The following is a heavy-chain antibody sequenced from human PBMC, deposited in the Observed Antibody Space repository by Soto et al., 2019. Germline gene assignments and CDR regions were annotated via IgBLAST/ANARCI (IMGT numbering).Heavy chain of an antibody. CDR3: AKDAQNCSGGSCYSSWASDI. CDR2: IYSGGST. CDR1: GFTVSSNY. J-gene: IGHJ3*02. V-gene: IGHV3-66*01. Sequence: GGSLRLSCAASGFTVSSNYMSWVRQAPGKGLEWVSVIYSGGSTYYADSVKGRFTISRDNSKNTLYLQMNSLRAEDTAVYYCAKDAQNCSGGSCYSSWASDIWGQGTMVTVSS. D-gene: IGHD2-15*01.